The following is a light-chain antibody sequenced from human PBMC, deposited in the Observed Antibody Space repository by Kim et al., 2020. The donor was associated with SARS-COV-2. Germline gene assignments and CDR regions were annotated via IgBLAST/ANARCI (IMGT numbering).Light chain of an antibody. CDR3: CSYAGSYKV. V-gene: IGLV2-11*01. Sequence: PGHSVTISCTGTSSDVGGYNYVSWYQQHPGKAPKLIIYDVSKRPSGVPDRFSGSKSGNTASLTISGLQAEDEADYYCCSYAGSYKVFGTGTKVTVL. CDR1: SSDVGGYNY. J-gene: IGLJ1*01. CDR2: DVS.